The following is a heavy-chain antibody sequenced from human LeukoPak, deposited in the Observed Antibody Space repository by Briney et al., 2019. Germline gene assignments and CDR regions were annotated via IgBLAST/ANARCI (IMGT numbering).Heavy chain of an antibody. CDR3: ARDLRFDVGATQYYYYYGMDV. CDR2: IKEDGSRI. V-gene: IGHV3-7*01. CDR1: GFTFSNYW. J-gene: IGHJ6*02. Sequence: GGSLRLSCAGTGFTFSNYWMNWVRQAPGKGLEWVANIKEDGSRINYVDSVKGRFTISRDNSKNTLYLQMNSLRAEDTAVYYCARDLRFDVGATQYYYYYGMDVWGQGTTVTVSS. D-gene: IGHD1-26*01.